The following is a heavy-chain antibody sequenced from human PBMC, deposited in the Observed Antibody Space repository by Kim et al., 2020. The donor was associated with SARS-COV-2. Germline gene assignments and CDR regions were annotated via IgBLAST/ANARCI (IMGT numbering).Heavy chain of an antibody. CDR2: INHSGST. J-gene: IGHJ4*02. Sequence: SETLSLTCAVYGGSFSGYYWSWIRQPPGKGLEWIGEINHSGSTNYNPSLKSRVTISVDTSKNQFSLKLSSVTAADTAVYYCARGWDSSSSPLNDYWGQGTLVTVSS. CDR3: ARGWDSSSSPLNDY. V-gene: IGHV4-34*01. CDR1: GGSFSGYY. D-gene: IGHD6-6*01.